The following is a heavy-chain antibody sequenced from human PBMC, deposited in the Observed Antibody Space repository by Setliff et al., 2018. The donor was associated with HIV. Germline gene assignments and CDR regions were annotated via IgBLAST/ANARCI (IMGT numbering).Heavy chain of an antibody. CDR1: GFTLNSYG. D-gene: IGHD3-3*01. J-gene: IGHJ6*03. Sequence: GGSLRLSCAASGFTLNSYGMHWVRQAPGKGLEWVAVIWYDGSNIYYLESVKGRFTISRDNSKNTLYLHMNTLRADDTAVYFCARDQIRSRYYYYYMDVWGKGTTVTVSS. V-gene: IGHV3-33*01. CDR2: IWYDGSNI. CDR3: ARDQIRSRYYYYYMDV.